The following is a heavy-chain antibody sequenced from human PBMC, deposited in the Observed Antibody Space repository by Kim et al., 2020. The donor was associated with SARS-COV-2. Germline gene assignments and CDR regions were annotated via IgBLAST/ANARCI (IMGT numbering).Heavy chain of an antibody. V-gene: IGHV1-18*01. J-gene: IGHJ4*01. Sequence: ASVKVSCKASGRRFAYFGISWVRQAPGQGLEWMGWISVNNGDTDYAQKFQGRVAMTTDSSTSTVYMELRGLRSDDTAVYYCMVDIFDRNSGKYSYFDSWG. CDR1: GRRFAYFG. CDR2: ISVNNGDT. D-gene: IGHD1-26*01. CDR3: MVDIFDRNSGKYSYFDS.